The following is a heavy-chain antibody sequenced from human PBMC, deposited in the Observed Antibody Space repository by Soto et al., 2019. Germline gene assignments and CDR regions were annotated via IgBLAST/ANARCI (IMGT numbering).Heavy chain of an antibody. CDR2: VSMDSDTI. Sequence: QLVESGGGLVRPGGSLRLACRASGSDFSTYSMNWVRQAPGKGLEWIAYVSMDSDTIHYADSVKGRFTISRDDAENSLFLQMNSLRDEDTATYYCARLDYDYVWGQGTTVTVSS. V-gene: IGHV3-48*02. CDR1: GSDFSTYS. J-gene: IGHJ6*02. D-gene: IGHD3-16*01. CDR3: ARLDYDYV.